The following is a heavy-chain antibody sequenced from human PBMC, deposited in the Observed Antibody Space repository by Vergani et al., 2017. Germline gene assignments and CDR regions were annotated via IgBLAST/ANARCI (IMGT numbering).Heavy chain of an antibody. V-gene: IGHV3-9*01. J-gene: IGHJ4*02. Sequence: EVQLVESGGGLVQPGRSLRLSCAASGFTFDDYAMHWVRLAPGKGLEWVSGISWNSGSIGYADSVKGRFTISRDNAKNSLYLQMNSLRAEDTAVYYCARGAVASPDDYWGQGTLVTVSS. D-gene: IGHD6-19*01. CDR2: ISWNSGSI. CDR3: ARGAVASPDDY. CDR1: GFTFDDYA.